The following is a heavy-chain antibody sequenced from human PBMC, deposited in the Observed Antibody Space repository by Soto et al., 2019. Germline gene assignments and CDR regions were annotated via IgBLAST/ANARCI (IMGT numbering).Heavy chain of an antibody. J-gene: IGHJ5*02. V-gene: IGHV1-69*02. D-gene: IGHD1-26*01. Sequence: QVQLVQSGAEVKKPGSSVKVSCKASGGSFRSYTISWVRQAPGQGLEWMGRLIPILGIANCAHKFQGRVTVTAEKDTSTAYVDMSSRIYEAAAVYYCAGAGELLGSWGQGALVAVS. CDR3: AGAGELLGS. CDR1: GGSFRSYT. CDR2: LIPILGIA.